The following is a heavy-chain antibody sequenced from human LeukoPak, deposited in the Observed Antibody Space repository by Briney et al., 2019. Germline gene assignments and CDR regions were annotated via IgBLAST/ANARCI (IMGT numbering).Heavy chain of an antibody. CDR1: GFTFSSYW. V-gene: IGHV3-7*03. J-gene: IGHJ4*02. Sequence: GGSLRLSCAASGFTFSSYWMNWVRQAPGKGLEWVANIKPDGSDKYYLDSVKGRFTISRDNAKNSLYLQMNSLRAEDTALYYCARDPYYYDSSGYYQIEYYFDYWGQGTLVTVSS. CDR2: IKPDGSDK. CDR3: ARDPYYYDSSGYYQIEYYFDY. D-gene: IGHD3-22*01.